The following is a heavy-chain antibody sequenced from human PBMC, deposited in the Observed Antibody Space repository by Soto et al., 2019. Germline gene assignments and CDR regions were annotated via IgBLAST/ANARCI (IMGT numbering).Heavy chain of an antibody. V-gene: IGHV1-18*01. CDR3: ARDLGDCYFDY. Sequence: VRQAPGQGLEWMGWISAYNGNTNYAQKLQGRVTMTTDTSTSTAYMELRSLRSDDTAVYYCARDLGDCYFDYWGQGTLVTSPQ. D-gene: IGHD2-21*02. CDR2: ISAYNGNT. J-gene: IGHJ4*02.